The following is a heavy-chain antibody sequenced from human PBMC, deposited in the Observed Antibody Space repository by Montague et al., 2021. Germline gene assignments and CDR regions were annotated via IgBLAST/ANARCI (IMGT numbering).Heavy chain of an antibody. J-gene: IGHJ4*02. CDR3: TRDPRYSLSWSFGY. CDR1: GDSDGVEEAR. CDR2: SCYRPKKNY. V-gene: IGHV6-1*01. Sequence: CAISGDSDGVEEARRRWEEHTSELQLQQQRGSCYRPKKNYDYAVSVKSRMTISPDTSKNQFSLQLSSVTPEDRAVYYCTRDPRYSLSWSFGYWGQGTLVTVSS. D-gene: IGHD6-13*01.